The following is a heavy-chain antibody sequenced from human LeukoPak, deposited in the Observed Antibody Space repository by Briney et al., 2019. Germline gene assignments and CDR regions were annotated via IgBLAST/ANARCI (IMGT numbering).Heavy chain of an antibody. V-gene: IGHV1-69*04. Sequence: GASVKVSCKASGGTFSSYAISWVRQAPGQGLEWMGRIIPILGIANYAQKFQGRVTITADKSTSTAYMELSSLRSEDTAVYYCARGRKRIAAAENDAFDIWGQGTMVTVSS. J-gene: IGHJ3*02. CDR2: IIPILGIA. CDR3: ARGRKRIAAAENDAFDI. CDR1: GGTFSSYA. D-gene: IGHD6-13*01.